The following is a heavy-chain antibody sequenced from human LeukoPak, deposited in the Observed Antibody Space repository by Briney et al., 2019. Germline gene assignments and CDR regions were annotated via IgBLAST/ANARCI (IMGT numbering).Heavy chain of an antibody. D-gene: IGHD6-13*01. J-gene: IGHJ4*02. Sequence: GRSLRLSCVASGSPFSSYSLHWVRQAPGKGLEWVALLSYDGSITHYADSVKGRFTLSRDNSKSSVYLQMDSLKADDTPVYYCARGVSTWYRIDYWGQGTLVTVSS. CDR3: ARGVSTWYRIDY. CDR2: LSYDGSIT. CDR1: GSPFSSYS. V-gene: IGHV3-30-3*01.